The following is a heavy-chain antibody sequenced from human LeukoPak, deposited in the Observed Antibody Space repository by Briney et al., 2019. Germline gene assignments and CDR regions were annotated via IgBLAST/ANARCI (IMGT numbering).Heavy chain of an antibody. V-gene: IGHV5-51*01. CDR3: ARISGYSIGADYFDY. J-gene: IGHJ4*02. Sequence: GESLKISCKGGGYIFTNYWIVWVRQMPGKGLEWMGIIYPGDSDTRYSPSFQGQVTISADKSISTSYLQWSSLKASDTAMYYCARISGYSIGADYFDYWGQGTLVTVSS. CDR1: GYIFTNYW. CDR2: IYPGDSDT. D-gene: IGHD6-19*01.